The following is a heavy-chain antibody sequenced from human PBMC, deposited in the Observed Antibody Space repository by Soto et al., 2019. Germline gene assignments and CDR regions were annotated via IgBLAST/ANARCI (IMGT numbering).Heavy chain of an antibody. V-gene: IGHV1-18*01. CDR1: GYTFTNYG. CDR2: ISNYNGKT. Sequence: LVQSGGEMKKPGASVKVSCEASGYTFTNYGITWVRQAPGQGLEWMGWISNYNGKTNYAQILQGRVTMTTDTSTRTAYMDMPSLRSDDTATYYCARVQNYDILPGSSHSINVWGQGTTVTVSS. CDR3: ARVQNYDILPGSSHSINV. J-gene: IGHJ6*02. D-gene: IGHD3-9*01.